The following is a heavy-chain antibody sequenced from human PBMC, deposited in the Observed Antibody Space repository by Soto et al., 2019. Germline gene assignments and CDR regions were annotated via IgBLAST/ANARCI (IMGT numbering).Heavy chain of an antibody. J-gene: IGHJ6*02. V-gene: IGHV3-30*18. CDR2: ISYDGSNK. CDR3: AKERVTAMVQGDYYYGMDV. CDR1: GFTFSSYG. D-gene: IGHD5-18*01. Sequence: GGSLRLSCAASGFTFSSYGMHWVRQAPGKGLEWVAVISYDGSNKYYADSVKGRFTISRDNSKNTLYLQMNSLRAEDTAVYYCAKERVTAMVQGDYYYGMDVWGQGTTVTVSS.